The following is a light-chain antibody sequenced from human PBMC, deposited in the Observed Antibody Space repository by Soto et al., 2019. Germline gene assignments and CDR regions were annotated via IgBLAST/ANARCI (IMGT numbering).Light chain of an antibody. CDR2: GAS. Sequence: EIVLTQSPGTLSLSPGERATLSCRASQSVGTSLAWYQQQPGQAPRLFIYGASNRATGIPDRFSGSGSGTDFTLTISRLEPEDFAVYYCQQYDTSPPPMYTFGQGTKLEIK. J-gene: IGKJ2*01. CDR3: QQYDTSPPPMYT. V-gene: IGKV3-20*01. CDR1: QSVGTS.